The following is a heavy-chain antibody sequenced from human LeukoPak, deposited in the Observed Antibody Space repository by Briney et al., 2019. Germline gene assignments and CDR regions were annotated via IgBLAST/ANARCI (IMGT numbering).Heavy chain of an antibody. CDR1: GFTFSNYW. CDR2: INSDASST. Sequence: PGGALRLSCAASGFTFSNYWMHWVREAPGKGQLWVSRINSDASSTRYADSVKGRFTISRDNAKNTLYLQMNSLRAEDTAVYYCALIVGAADVDYWGQGTLVTVSS. V-gene: IGHV3-74*01. J-gene: IGHJ4*02. CDR3: ALIVGAADVDY. D-gene: IGHD1-26*01.